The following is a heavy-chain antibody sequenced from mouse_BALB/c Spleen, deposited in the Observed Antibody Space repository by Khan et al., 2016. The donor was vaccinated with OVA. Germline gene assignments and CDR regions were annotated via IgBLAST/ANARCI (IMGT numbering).Heavy chain of an antibody. V-gene: IGHV5-6*01. CDR1: GFTFTTYG. CDR3: ARCAYYYDSEGFAY. J-gene: IGHJ3*01. D-gene: IGHD1-1*01. CDR2: ISSGGSYT. Sequence: EVELVESGGDLVKPEGSLKLSCAASGFTFTTYGMPWVRQTPDKRLEWVATISSGGSYTYYPDSVQGRFTISRDNAKNTLYLQMSSLTSEDTAMFYCARCAYYYDSEGFAYWGQGTLVTVSA.